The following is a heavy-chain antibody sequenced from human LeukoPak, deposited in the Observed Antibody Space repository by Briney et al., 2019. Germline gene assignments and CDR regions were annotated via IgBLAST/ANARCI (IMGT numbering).Heavy chain of an antibody. V-gene: IGHV4-59*01. D-gene: IGHD6-19*01. CDR1: GGSISGYY. CDR3: ARADSSGWLDY. Sequence: SETLSLTCSVSGGSISGYYWSWIRQPPGKGLEWIGYIYNSGSSNYNPSLKSRVTISVDTSKNQFSLKLSSVTAADTAVYYCARADSSGWLDYWGQGTLVTVSS. J-gene: IGHJ4*02. CDR2: IYNSGSS.